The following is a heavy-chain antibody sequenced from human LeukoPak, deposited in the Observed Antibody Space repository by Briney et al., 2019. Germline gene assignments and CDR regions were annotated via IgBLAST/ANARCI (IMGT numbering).Heavy chain of an antibody. CDR3: ARDRRRSSSWYNWFDP. D-gene: IGHD6-13*01. V-gene: IGHV4-4*07. CDR1: GGSISSYY. Sequence: PSETLSLTCTVSGGSISSYYWSWIRQPAGKGLEWIGRIYTSGSTNYNPSLKSRVTMSVDTSKNQFSLKLSSVTAADTAVYYCARDRRRSSSWYNWFDPWAREPWSPSP. J-gene: IGHJ5*02. CDR2: IYTSGST.